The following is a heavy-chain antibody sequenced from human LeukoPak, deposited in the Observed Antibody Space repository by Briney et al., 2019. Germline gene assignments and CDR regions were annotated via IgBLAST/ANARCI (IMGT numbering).Heavy chain of an antibody. Sequence: GESLKISCKGSGYGFTSYWIGWVRQMPGKGLEWMGIIYPGDSDTRYSPSFQGQVTISADKSISTAYLQWSSLKASDTAMYYCARRDGYCSGGSCYFNWFDPWGQGTLVTVSS. CDR2: IYPGDSDT. J-gene: IGHJ5*02. D-gene: IGHD2-15*01. CDR1: GYGFTSYW. V-gene: IGHV5-51*01. CDR3: ARRDGYCSGGSCYFNWFDP.